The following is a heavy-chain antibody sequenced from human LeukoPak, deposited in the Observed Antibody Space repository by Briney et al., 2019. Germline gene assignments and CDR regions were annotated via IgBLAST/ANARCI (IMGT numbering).Heavy chain of an antibody. Sequence: PSETLSLTCAAYGGSFSGYYWSGVGQPPGKGLEWIGEINHSGSTNYNPSLKIRVTISVDTSKNQFSLKLSSVTAADTAVYYCARGRLRVTIFGPYNWFDPWGQGTLVTVSS. V-gene: IGHV4-34*01. CDR1: GGSFSGYY. D-gene: IGHD3-3*01. CDR3: ARGRLRVTIFGPYNWFDP. CDR2: INHSGST. J-gene: IGHJ5*02.